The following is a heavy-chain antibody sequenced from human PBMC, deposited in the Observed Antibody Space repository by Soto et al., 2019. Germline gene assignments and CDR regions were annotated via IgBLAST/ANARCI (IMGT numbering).Heavy chain of an antibody. CDR1: GGSISSGGYS. D-gene: IGHD3-22*01. Sequence: QLQLQESGSGLVKPSQTLSLTCAVSGGSISSGGYSWSWIRQPPGKGLEWIGYIYHSGSTYYNPSLKSRVTISVDRSKNQFYLKLSSVTAADTAVYYCARGDYYDSSGYLFDPWGQGTLVTVSS. CDR2: IYHSGST. CDR3: ARGDYYDSSGYLFDP. J-gene: IGHJ5*02. V-gene: IGHV4-30-2*01.